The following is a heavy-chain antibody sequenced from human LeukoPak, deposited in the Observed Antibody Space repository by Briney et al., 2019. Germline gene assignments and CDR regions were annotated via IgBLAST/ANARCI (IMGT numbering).Heavy chain of an antibody. D-gene: IGHD2-15*01. J-gene: IGHJ3*02. V-gene: IGHV1-24*01. CDR3: ARGDIVVVVAATPTSDAFDI. CDR1: GYTLTELS. Sequence: ASVTVSFKFSGYTLTELSMHWVRQAPGKGRGWVGGLDAEDGETIYAQKFQGRVTMTEDTSTDTAYMELSSLRSEDTAVYYCARGDIVVVVAATPTSDAFDIWGQGTMVTVSS. CDR2: LDAEDGET.